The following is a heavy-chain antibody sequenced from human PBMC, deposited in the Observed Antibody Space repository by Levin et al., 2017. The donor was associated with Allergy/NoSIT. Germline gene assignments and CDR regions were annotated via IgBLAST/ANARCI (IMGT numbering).Heavy chain of an antibody. CDR2: LSGSDGNT. Sequence: PGGSLRLSCAASGFSFSSYAMSWVRQAPGKGLEWVSALSGSDGNTYYADSVKGRFTISRDNSKNTLYLQMDSLRAEDTAVYYCAKDGYCTNGVCYGTYFDYWGQGTLVTVSS. J-gene: IGHJ4*02. V-gene: IGHV3-23*01. D-gene: IGHD2-8*01. CDR3: AKDGYCTNGVCYGTYFDY. CDR1: GFSFSSYA.